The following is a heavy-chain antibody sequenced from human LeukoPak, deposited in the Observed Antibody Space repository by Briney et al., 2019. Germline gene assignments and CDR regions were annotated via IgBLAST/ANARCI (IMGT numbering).Heavy chain of an antibody. CDR2: IYPGDSDT. CDR1: GYSFTTYW. CDR3: ARSYNSVYCYEGLDY. Sequence: PGESLKISCKGSGYSFTTYWIGWVRQMPGEGLEWMGIIYPGDSDTTYSPSFQGQVTISADKSISTAYLQWSSLKASDTAMYYCARSYNSVYCYEGLDYWGQGTLVTVSS. V-gene: IGHV5-51*01. J-gene: IGHJ4*02. D-gene: IGHD5/OR15-5a*01.